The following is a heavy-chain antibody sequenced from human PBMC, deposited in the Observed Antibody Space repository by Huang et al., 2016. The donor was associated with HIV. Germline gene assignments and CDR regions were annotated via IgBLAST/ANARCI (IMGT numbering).Heavy chain of an antibody. CDR3: ARAKDTWDAYDI. J-gene: IGHJ3*02. CDR2: ISNDGRNN. D-gene: IGHD5-18*01. V-gene: IGHV3-30*04. Sequence: QVQLVESGGGVVQPGRSLRLSCAASGFPFNNHARHWVRQDPGKGLDWVAVISNDGRNNDYADPVKGRFTISRDSSKSTLFLHMTSLRTEDTAVYYCARAKDTWDAYDIWGQGTMVMVSS. CDR1: GFPFNNHA.